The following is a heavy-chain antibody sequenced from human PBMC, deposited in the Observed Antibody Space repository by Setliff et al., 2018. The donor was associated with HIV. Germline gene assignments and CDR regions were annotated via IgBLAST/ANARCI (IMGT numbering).Heavy chain of an antibody. CDR2: IWHNGNRH. V-gene: IGHV3-33*01. CDR3: ARDPFLAQGFWSGYYSDY. CDR1: GFTFSNYA. Sequence: PGGSLRLSCAASGFTFSNYAMHWVRQVPGRGPEWVASIWHNGNRHYGADSVRDRFSIYRDNSKNTLYLQMRSLRVDDTATYYCARDPFLAQGFWSGYYSDYWGQGTLVTVSS. D-gene: IGHD3-3*01. J-gene: IGHJ4*02.